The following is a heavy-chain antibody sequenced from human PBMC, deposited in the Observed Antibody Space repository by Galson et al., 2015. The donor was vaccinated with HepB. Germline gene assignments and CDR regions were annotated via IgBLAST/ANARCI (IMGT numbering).Heavy chain of an antibody. J-gene: IGHJ6*02. CDR3: ARDGEVVVSPDYYYYGMDV. Sequence: SLRLSCAASGFTFSSYSMNWVRQAPGKGLEWVSSISSSSSYIYYADSVKGRFTISRDNAKNSLYLQMNSLRAEDTAVYYCARDGEVVVSPDYYYYGMDVWGQGTTVTVSS. CDR2: ISSSSSYI. CDR1: GFTFSSYS. D-gene: IGHD2-2*01. V-gene: IGHV3-21*01.